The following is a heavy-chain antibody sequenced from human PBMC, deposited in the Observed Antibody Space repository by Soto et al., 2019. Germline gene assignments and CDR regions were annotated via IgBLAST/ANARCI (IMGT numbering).Heavy chain of an antibody. D-gene: IGHD4-17*01. J-gene: IGHJ4*02. CDR2: VNSEGSDT. CDR1: GFTFSNYW. V-gene: IGHV3-74*03. Sequence: EVLLVESGGGLVQPGGSLRLSCAASGFTFSNYWMHWVRRAPGQGLVWVARVNSEGSDTMYADSVKGRFTISRDNAKNTLYLQMKGLRAEDTAVYYCASLRRWHPFDLWGQGTLVTVSS. CDR3: ASLRRWHPFDL.